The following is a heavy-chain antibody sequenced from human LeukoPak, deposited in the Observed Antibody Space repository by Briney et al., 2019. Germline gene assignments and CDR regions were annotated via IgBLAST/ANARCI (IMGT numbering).Heavy chain of an antibody. CDR2: ISSSSSYI. V-gene: IGHV3-21*01. Sequence: GGSLRLSCAASGFTFSSYSMNWVRQAPGKGLEWVSSISSSSSYIYYADSVKGRFTISRDNAKNSLYLQMNSLRAEDTDVYYCARESAATERPFDPWGQGTLVTVSS. D-gene: IGHD4-17*01. CDR1: GFTFSSYS. CDR3: ARESAATERPFDP. J-gene: IGHJ5*02.